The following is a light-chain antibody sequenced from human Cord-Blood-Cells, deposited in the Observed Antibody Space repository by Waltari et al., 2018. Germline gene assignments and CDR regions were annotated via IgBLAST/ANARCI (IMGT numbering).Light chain of an antibody. CDR2: LGS. CDR3: MQALQTRWT. J-gene: IGKJ1*01. CDR1: QSLLHSNGYNY. Sequence: DSVMTQSPLSLPVTPGEPASISCRSSQSLLHSNGYNYLDWYLQKPWQSPQLLIYLGSNRASGVPDRFSGSGSGTDFTLKISRVEAEYVGVYYCMQALQTRWTFGQGTKVEIK. V-gene: IGKV2-28*01.